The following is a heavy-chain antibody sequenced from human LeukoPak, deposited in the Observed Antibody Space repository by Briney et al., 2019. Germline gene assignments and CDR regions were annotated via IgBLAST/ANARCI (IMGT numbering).Heavy chain of an antibody. V-gene: IGHV3-30*02. CDR2: IRYDGSNK. D-gene: IGHD4-11*01. CDR1: GFTFSSYG. J-gene: IGHJ4*02. CDR3: AKENYSNYAYYFDY. Sequence: TGGSLRLSCAASGFTFSSYGMHWVRQAPGKGLEWVAFIRYDGSNKYYADSVKGRFTISRDNSKNTLYLQMNSLRAEDTAVYYCAKENYSNYAYYFDYWGQGTLVTVSS.